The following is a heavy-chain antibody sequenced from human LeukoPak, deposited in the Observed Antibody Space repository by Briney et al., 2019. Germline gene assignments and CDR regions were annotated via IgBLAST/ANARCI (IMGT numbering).Heavy chain of an antibody. D-gene: IGHD2-2*03. CDR2: INHSGST. V-gene: IGHV4-34*01. CDR1: GGSFSGYY. CDR3: ARRPGYSGY. Sequence: PSETLSLTCAVYGGSFSGYYWSWIRQPPGKGLEWIGEINHSGSTNYNPSLKSRVTISVDTSKNQFPLKLSSVTAADTAVYYCARRPGYSGYWGQGTLVTVSS. J-gene: IGHJ4*02.